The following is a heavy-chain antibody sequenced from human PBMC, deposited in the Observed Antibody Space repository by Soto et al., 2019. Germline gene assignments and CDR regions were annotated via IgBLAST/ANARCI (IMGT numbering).Heavy chain of an antibody. Sequence: GGSLSLSCAASGFTFSNVWMNWVRQVPGKGLEWVGRIKSKTDGGTTDYAAPVKGRFTISRDDSKNTLYLQMNSLKTEDTAVYYCARDGSTSWYGMFDYWGQGTLVTVSS. CDR3: ARDGSTSWYGMFDY. J-gene: IGHJ4*02. V-gene: IGHV3-15*07. CDR1: GFTFSNVW. CDR2: IKSKTDGGTT. D-gene: IGHD6-13*01.